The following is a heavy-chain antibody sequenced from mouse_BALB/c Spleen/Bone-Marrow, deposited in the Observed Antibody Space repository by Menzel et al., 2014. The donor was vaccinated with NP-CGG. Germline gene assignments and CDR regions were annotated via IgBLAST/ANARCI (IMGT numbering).Heavy chain of an antibody. V-gene: IGHV14-3*02. CDR2: FDPANGNT. CDR1: GFNVKDTY. CDR3: ASYVYGYYFDY. J-gene: IGHJ2*01. D-gene: IGHD2-2*01. Sequence: EVQLQQSGAELVKPGASVKLSCTASGFNVKDTYIHWVKQRPEQGLEWIGRFDPANGNTKYDPKFQGKATITADTSSNTAYLQLSSLTSEDTAVYYCASYVYGYYFDYWGQGTTLTVSS.